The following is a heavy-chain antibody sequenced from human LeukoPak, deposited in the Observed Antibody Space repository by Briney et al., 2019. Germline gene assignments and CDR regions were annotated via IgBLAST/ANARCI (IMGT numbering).Heavy chain of an antibody. Sequence: SGGSLRLSCAASGFTVSSNYMSWVRQAPGKGLEWVSVIYSGGSTYYADSVKGRFTVSRDNSKNTLYLQMNSLRAEDTAVYYCARLNYGYNSYYFDYWGQGTLVTVSS. CDR2: IYSGGST. V-gene: IGHV3-53*01. D-gene: IGHD5-24*01. CDR3: ARLNYGYNSYYFDY. CDR1: GFTVSSNY. J-gene: IGHJ4*02.